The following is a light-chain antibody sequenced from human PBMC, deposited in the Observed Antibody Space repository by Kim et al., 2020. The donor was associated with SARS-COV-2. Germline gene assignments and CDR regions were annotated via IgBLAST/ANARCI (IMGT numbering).Light chain of an antibody. J-gene: IGLJ1*01. CDR3: QSYDSSLNAFYV. Sequence: VMISCAGTISTIGARHDVHGYQQLPGSAPKLLIYADSSRPSGVPDRFSGSKSGTSASLAITGLQAEDEADYFCQSYDSSLNAFYVFGTGTKVTVL. CDR2: ADS. V-gene: IGLV1-40*01. CDR1: ISTIGARHD.